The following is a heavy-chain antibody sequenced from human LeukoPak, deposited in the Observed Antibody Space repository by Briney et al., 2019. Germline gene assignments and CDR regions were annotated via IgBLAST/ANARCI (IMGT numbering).Heavy chain of an antibody. V-gene: IGHV1-2*06. D-gene: IGHD5-18*01. Sequence: ASVKVSCKASGYTFTGYYMHWVRQAPGQGLEWMGRINPNSGGTNYAQKFQGRVTMTRDTSISTAYMELSRLRSDDTAVYYCARGEYSYGYSDYWGQGTLVTVSS. CDR3: ARGEYSYGYSDY. CDR2: INPNSGGT. J-gene: IGHJ4*02. CDR1: GYTFTGYY.